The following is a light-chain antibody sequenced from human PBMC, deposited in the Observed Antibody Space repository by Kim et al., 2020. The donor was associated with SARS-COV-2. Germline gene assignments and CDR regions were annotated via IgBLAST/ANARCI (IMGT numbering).Light chain of an antibody. CDR3: CSYAGSSTYVV. J-gene: IGLJ2*01. Sequence: QSITVSCTGTSSDVGSYNLVSWYQKHPGKAPKLMIYEVSKRPSGVSNRFSGSKSGNTASLTISGLQAEDEADYYCCSYAGSSTYVVFGGGTQLTVL. CDR2: EVS. V-gene: IGLV2-23*02. CDR1: SSDVGSYNL.